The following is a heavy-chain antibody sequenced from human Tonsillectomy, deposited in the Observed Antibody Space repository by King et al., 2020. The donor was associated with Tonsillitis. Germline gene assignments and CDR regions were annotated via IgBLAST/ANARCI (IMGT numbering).Heavy chain of an antibody. CDR3: TRVGISGYYPGVLV. Sequence: VQLVESGGVLVQPGGSLKLSCVASGFTFSDSAMHWVRQASGKGLEWVGRIRSKAKNYATVYGASVEGRFTISRDDSKNTAFLEMNSLKTEDTAVYYCTRVGISGYYPGVLVGAQGTTVPVPS. CDR1: GFTFSDSA. D-gene: IGHD1-26*01. CDR2: IRSKAKNYAT. J-gene: IGHJ6*02. V-gene: IGHV3-73*02.